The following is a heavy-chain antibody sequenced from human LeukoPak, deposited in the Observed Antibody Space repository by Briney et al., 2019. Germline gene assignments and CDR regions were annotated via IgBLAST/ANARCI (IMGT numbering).Heavy chain of an antibody. Sequence: GASVKVSCKASGYTFTSYGISWVRRAPGQGLEWMGWISAYNGNTNYAQKLQGRVTMTTDTSTSTAYMELRSLRSDDTAVYYCARDQLWSGLPFYYFDYWGQGTLVTVSS. CDR2: ISAYNGNT. CDR1: GYTFTSYG. J-gene: IGHJ4*02. CDR3: ARDQLWSGLPFYYFDY. D-gene: IGHD3-3*01. V-gene: IGHV1-18*01.